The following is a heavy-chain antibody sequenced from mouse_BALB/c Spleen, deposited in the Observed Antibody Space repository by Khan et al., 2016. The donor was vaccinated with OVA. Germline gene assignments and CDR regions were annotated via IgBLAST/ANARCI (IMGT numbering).Heavy chain of an antibody. D-gene: IGHD2-4*01. Sequence: QVQLKESGPGLVAPSQSLSITCTVSGFSLSNYGIHWVRQPPGKGLEWLGVIWTGGITNYNSALMSRLIISKDNSKSQVFLKMNRLQTDDTAIYCWARSYDYGVGGFAYWGQGTLVTVST. J-gene: IGHJ3*01. CDR2: IWTGGIT. CDR3: ARSYDYGVGGFAY. V-gene: IGHV2-9*02. CDR1: GFSLSNYG.